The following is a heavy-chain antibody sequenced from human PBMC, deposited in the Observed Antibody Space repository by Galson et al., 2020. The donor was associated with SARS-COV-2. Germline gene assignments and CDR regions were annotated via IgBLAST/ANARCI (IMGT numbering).Heavy chain of an antibody. CDR1: GYSFTSYW. CDR3: ARLVVPPYYYMDV. J-gene: IGHJ6*03. CDR2: IDPSDSYT. V-gene: IGHV5-10-1*01. Sequence: KVSCKGSGYSFTSYWISWVRQMPGKGLEWMGRIDPSDSYTNYSPSFQGHVTISADKSISTAYLQWSSLKASDTAMYYCARLVVPPYYYMDVWGKGTTVTVSS. D-gene: IGHD2-2*01.